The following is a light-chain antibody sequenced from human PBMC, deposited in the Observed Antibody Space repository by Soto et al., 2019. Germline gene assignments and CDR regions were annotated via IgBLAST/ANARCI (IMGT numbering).Light chain of an antibody. CDR3: QSYDSSLSGPVV. V-gene: IGLV1-40*01. CDR1: SSNIGAGYD. Sequence: QSVLTQPPSVSGAPGQRVTLPCTGSSSNIGAGYDVHWYQQLPGTAPKLLMYGNNNRPSGVPDRFSGSQFGTSASLAITGLQAEDEADYYCQSYDSSLSGPVVFGGGTQLTVL. J-gene: IGLJ2*01. CDR2: GNN.